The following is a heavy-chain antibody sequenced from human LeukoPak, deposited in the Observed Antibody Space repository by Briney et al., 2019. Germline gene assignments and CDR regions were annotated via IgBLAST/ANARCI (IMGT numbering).Heavy chain of an antibody. J-gene: IGHJ1*01. CDR1: GFDFSTYA. V-gene: IGHV3-64*01. CDR2: ISKSGDDT. CDR3: ARIPEY. D-gene: IGHD2-2*01. Sequence: GGSLRLSCAASGFDFSTYAMHWVRLTPGKGLEFVSAISKSGDDTSYGNDVKGRFTISRDNIKNTVDLEMGSLRVDDTGIYYCARIPEYWGQGAVVTVSS.